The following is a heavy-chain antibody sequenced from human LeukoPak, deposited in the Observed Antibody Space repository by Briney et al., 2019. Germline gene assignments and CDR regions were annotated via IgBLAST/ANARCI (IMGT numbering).Heavy chain of an antibody. Sequence: GESLKISCKGFGYSLTSDWIGWVRQMPGKGLEWMGIFYPDDSDTRYSPSFQGQVTISADKSINTAYLQWSSLKASDTAMYYCARGGYDSSGFYYFDYWGQGTLVTVSS. CDR2: FYPDDSDT. V-gene: IGHV5-51*01. CDR3: ARGGYDSSGFYYFDY. D-gene: IGHD3-22*01. J-gene: IGHJ4*02. CDR1: GYSLTSDW.